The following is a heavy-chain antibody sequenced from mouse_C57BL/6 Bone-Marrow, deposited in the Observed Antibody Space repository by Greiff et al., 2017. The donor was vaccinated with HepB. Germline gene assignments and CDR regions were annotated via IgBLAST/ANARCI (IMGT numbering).Heavy chain of an antibody. J-gene: IGHJ2*01. Sequence: EVKLMESAGGLVQPGSSMKLSCTASGFTFSDYYMAWVRQVPEKGLEWVANINYDGSSTYYLDSLKSRFIISRDNAKNILYLQMSSLKSEDTATYYCARIPYYYGSSPYYFDYWGQGTTLTVSS. CDR2: INYDGSST. CDR1: GFTFSDYY. D-gene: IGHD1-1*01. CDR3: ARIPYYYGSSPYYFDY. V-gene: IGHV5-16*01.